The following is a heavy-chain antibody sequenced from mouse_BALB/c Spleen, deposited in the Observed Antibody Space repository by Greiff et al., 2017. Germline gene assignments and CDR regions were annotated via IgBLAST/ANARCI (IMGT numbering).Heavy chain of an antibody. V-gene: IGHV5-9-4*01. Sequence: EVNVVESGGGLVKPGGSLKLSCAASGFTFSSYAMSWVRQSPEKRLEWVAEISSGGSYTYYPDTVTGRFTISRDNAKNTLYLEMSSLRSEDTAMYYCARAGIYYDYDENAMDYWGQGTSVTVSS. CDR1: GFTFSSYA. CDR2: ISSGGSYT. J-gene: IGHJ4*01. CDR3: ARAGIYYDYDENAMDY. D-gene: IGHD2-4*01.